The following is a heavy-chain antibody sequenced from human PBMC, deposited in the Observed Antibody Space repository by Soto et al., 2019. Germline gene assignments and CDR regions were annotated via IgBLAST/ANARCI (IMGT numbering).Heavy chain of an antibody. CDR2: INPYSGGT. J-gene: IGHJ4*02. Sequence: QEQLVQSGAEVKRLGASVKVSCKASGYTFTGYYIHWVRQAPGQGLEWMGWINPYSGGTNYAQKFQGRVTLTRDTSTSTAYMDLCSLRSDDAAVYYCARGSVAPAAMVVSYFDYRGQGTLVTVSS. CDR1: GYTFTGYY. CDR3: ARGSVAPAAMVVSYFDY. D-gene: IGHD2-2*01. V-gene: IGHV1-2*02.